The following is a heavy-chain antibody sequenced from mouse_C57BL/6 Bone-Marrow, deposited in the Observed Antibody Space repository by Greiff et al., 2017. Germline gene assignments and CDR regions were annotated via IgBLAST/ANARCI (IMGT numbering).Heavy chain of an antibody. J-gene: IGHJ2*01. CDR2: IDPNSGGT. CDR3: ARGDGSSLVDFDY. V-gene: IGHV1-72*01. D-gene: IGHD1-1*01. Sequence: QVQLKQPGAELVKPGASVKLSCKASGYTFTSYWMHWVKQRPGRGLEWIGRIDPNSGGTKYNEKFKSKATLTGDKPSSTAYMQLSILTSEDSAVYDCARGDGSSLVDFDYWGQGTTLTVAS. CDR1: GYTFTSYW.